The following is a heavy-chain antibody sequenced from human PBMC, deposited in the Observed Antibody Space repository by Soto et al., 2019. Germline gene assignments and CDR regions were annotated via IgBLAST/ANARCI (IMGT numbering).Heavy chain of an antibody. D-gene: IGHD5-12*01. CDR2: ISSNGGST. CDR3: VKVLGFSGYVLGGATAFDY. V-gene: IGHV3-64D*06. Sequence: GGSLRLSCSASGFTFSSYAMHWVRQAPGKGLEYVSAISSNGGSTYYADSVKGRFTISRDNSKNTLYLQMSSLRAEDTAVYYCVKVLGFSGYVLGGATAFDYWGQGTLVTVSS. CDR1: GFTFSSYA. J-gene: IGHJ4*02.